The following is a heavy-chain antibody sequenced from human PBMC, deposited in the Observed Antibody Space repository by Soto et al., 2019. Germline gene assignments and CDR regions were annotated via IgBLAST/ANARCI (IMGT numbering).Heavy chain of an antibody. CDR2: IKEDGGEK. D-gene: IGHD4-17*01. J-gene: IGHJ5*01. Sequence: EVQLAESGGGLVQPGGSLRLSCAASGFRFSGDWMSWVRQAPGKGLEWVANIKEDGGEKFYVDSVEGRFTISRDNAKNSLYLQMTSLRAEDTAVYYCARDRGHGDGNGWFDCWGQGTLVTVSS. CDR3: ARDRGHGDGNGWFDC. CDR1: GFRFSGDW. V-gene: IGHV3-7*01.